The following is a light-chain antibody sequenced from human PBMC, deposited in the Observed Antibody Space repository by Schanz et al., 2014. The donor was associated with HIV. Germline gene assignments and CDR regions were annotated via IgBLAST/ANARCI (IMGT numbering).Light chain of an antibody. CDR3: AAWDDRLNGWV. CDR1: SSNIGSVYD. CDR2: ANS. J-gene: IGLJ3*02. Sequence: QSVLTQPPSVSGAPGQRVTISCTGSSSNIGSVYDVHWYQHLPGTAPKHLIFANSDRPSGVPDRFSGSKSGTSASLAISGLRSEDEADYHCAAWDDRLNGWVFGGGTKLTVL. V-gene: IGLV1-40*01.